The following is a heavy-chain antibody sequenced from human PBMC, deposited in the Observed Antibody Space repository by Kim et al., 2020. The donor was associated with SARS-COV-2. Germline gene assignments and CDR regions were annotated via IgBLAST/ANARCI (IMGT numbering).Heavy chain of an antibody. CDR3: ARDALKYSSGWYPWFDP. D-gene: IGHD6-19*01. CDR2: IYYSGST. Sequence: SETLSLTCTVSGGSISSYYWSWIRQPPGKGLEWIGYIYYSGSTNYNPSLKSRVTISVDTSKNQFSLKLSSVTAADTAVYYCARDALKYSSGWYPWFDPWGQGTLVTVSS. J-gene: IGHJ5*02. V-gene: IGHV4-59*13. CDR1: GGSISSYY.